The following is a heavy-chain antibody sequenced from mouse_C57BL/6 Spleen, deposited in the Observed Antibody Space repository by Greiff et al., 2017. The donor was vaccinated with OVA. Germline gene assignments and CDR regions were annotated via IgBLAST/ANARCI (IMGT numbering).Heavy chain of an antibody. CDR3: ARLGDDGYSFAY. D-gene: IGHD2-3*01. CDR1: GYTFTSYW. J-gene: IGHJ3*01. CDR2: IYPSDSET. Sequence: QVQLQQPGAELVRPGSSVKLSCKASGYTFTSYWMDWVKQRPGQGLEWIGNIYPSDSETHYNQKFKDKATLTVDKSSSTAYMQLSSLTSEDSAVYYCARLGDDGYSFAYWGQGTLVTVSA. V-gene: IGHV1-61*01.